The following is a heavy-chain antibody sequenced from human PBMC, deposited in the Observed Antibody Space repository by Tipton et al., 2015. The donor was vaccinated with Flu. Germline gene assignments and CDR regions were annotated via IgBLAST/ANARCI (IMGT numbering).Heavy chain of an antibody. J-gene: IGHJ4*02. V-gene: IGHV4-31*03. Sequence: TLSLTCSVSGGSISSGSYYWTWIRQHPGKGLEWIGHIYYTGTTNYSPSLKSRVIISRDAFMNQFSLTLRSVTAADTAVYFCARDNAVFPGALYYWGLGTLVTVSS. D-gene: IGHD4/OR15-4a*01. CDR2: IYYTGTT. CDR3: ARDNAVFPGALYY. CDR1: GGSISSGSYY.